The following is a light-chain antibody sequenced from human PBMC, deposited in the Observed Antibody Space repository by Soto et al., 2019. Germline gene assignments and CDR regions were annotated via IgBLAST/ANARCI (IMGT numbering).Light chain of an antibody. J-gene: IGLJ1*01. CDR3: SSYTSSSTDV. Sequence: QSALTQPASVSGSPGQSITISCTGTSSDVGGYKFVSWYQQHPGKAPKLMIYDVSNRPSGVSYRFSGSKSGNTASLTISGLQAEDEADYYCSSYTSSSTDVFGTGTKVTVL. CDR2: DVS. CDR1: SSDVGGYKF. V-gene: IGLV2-14*01.